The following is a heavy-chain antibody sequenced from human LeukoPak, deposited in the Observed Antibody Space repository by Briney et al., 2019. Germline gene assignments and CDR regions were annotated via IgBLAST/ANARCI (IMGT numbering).Heavy chain of an antibody. CDR3: ARDTRPPRIAVAGTRRFDY. V-gene: IGHV1-18*01. CDR1: NYTFTSYG. CDR2: INTYNGNT. Sequence: ASVKVSCKASNYTFTSYGISWVRQAPGQGLEWMGWINTYNGNTNYAQKLQGRVTMTTDTSTSTAYMELRSLRSDDTAVYYCARDTRPPRIAVAGTRRFDYWGQGTLVTVSS. J-gene: IGHJ4*02. D-gene: IGHD6-19*01.